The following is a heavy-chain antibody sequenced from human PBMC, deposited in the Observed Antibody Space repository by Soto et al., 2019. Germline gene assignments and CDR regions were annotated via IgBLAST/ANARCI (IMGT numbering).Heavy chain of an antibody. CDR2: LYSGSA. CDR1: GASISRGGFH. D-gene: IGHD3-10*01. Sequence: QLQLQESGPGLVKPSETLSLTCAVSGASISRGGFHWGWIRQPPGQGLEWIGSLYSGSAYYNPSRKSRVTISADTSKSDFSRRLTSVTAADTAVYYCARRGSGHTFDYWGQGTLVTVSS. J-gene: IGHJ4*02. V-gene: IGHV4-39*01. CDR3: ARRGSGHTFDY.